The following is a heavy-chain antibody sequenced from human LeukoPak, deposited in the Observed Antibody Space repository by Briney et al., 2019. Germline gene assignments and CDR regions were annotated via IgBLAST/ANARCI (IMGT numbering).Heavy chain of an antibody. Sequence: PSETLSLTCTVSGASISSDYWSWIRQTAGKGLEWIGRVYTSGSTTYNPSLRSRVSMSVDTSKNQLSLRMYSVTAADSAVYYCARDSAEMATSDDALDIRGQGTMVTVSS. D-gene: IGHD5-24*01. J-gene: IGHJ3*02. CDR1: GASISSDY. CDR3: ARDSAEMATSDDALDI. CDR2: VYTSGST. V-gene: IGHV4-4*07.